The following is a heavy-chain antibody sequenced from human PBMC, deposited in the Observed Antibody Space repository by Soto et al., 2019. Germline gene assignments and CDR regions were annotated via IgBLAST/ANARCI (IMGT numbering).Heavy chain of an antibody. CDR3: ARVQVGSIIDY. D-gene: IGHD5-12*01. Sequence: EXLKISCRSSRYXFTNYLFVWVRQIPGKGLELIGIIYTADSDTKYGPSFQGKVTISVDKSISTAYLQWSRMKASDSAMYYCARVQVGSIIDYRGQGTLVTVSS. J-gene: IGHJ4*02. V-gene: IGHV5-51*01. CDR1: RYXFTNYL. CDR2: IYTADSDT.